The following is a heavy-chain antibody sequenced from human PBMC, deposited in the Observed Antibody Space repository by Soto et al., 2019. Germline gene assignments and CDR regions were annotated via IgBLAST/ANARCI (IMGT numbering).Heavy chain of an antibody. CDR3: AYLRGSTAYTSD. Sequence: PSETLYLTCTVSGGSMSSEGYYWSWIRQHPWKCLEWIGYIYYSGLTDYNPSLKSRITISVDKSKNEFYLKMRSVPAADTAVYYCAYLRGSTAYTSDWGQGTLVNDST. V-gene: IGHV4-31*03. CDR1: GGSMSSEGYY. J-gene: IGHJ4*02. CDR2: IYYSGLT. D-gene: IGHD3-16*01.